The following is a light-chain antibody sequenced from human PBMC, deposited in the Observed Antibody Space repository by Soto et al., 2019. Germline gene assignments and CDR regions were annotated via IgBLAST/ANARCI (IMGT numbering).Light chain of an antibody. Sequence: QSALTQPASVSGSPGQSITISCTGTSSDVGTYNLVSWYQQHPGNAPKLMIYEAYKRPSGVSNRFSGSKSGNTASLTISGLQAEDEADYYCSSYTSSSTPWVFGGGTKLTVL. V-gene: IGLV2-14*02. J-gene: IGLJ3*02. CDR2: EAY. CDR1: SSDVGTYNL. CDR3: SSYTSSSTPWV.